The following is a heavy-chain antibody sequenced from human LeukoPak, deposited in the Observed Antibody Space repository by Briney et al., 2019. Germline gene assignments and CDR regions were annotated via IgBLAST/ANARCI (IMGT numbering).Heavy chain of an antibody. J-gene: IGHJ4*02. D-gene: IGHD6-19*01. V-gene: IGHV3-43D*04. Sequence: PGGSLRLSCAASGFTFDDYAMHWVRQAPGRGLEWVTLISWDGGSTYYADSVKGRFTISRDNSKNSLYLQMNSLRAEDTALYYCAKASIAVAGVLDYWGQGTLVTVSS. CDR1: GFTFDDYA. CDR2: ISWDGGST. CDR3: AKASIAVAGVLDY.